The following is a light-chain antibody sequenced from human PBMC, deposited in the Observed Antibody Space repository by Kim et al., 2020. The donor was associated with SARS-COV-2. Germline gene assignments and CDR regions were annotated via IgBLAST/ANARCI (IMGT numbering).Light chain of an antibody. CDR1: NANVGSNT. J-gene: IGLJ3*02. CDR3: AAWDDNLDGPV. CDR2: SNK. Sequence: GQRVSISCSGSNANVGSNTVNWYQQFPGGAPRLLIHSNKPRPSGVPDRFSGSKFGTSAALAISGLQSEDEADYYCAAWDDNLDGPVFGGGTQLTVL. V-gene: IGLV1-44*01.